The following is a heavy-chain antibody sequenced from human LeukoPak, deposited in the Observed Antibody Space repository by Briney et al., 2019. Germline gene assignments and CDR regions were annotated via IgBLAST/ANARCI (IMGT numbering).Heavy chain of an antibody. J-gene: IGHJ5*02. Sequence: GGSLRLSCAASGFTFSSYGMSWVRQAPGKGLEWVSAISGSGGTTYYADSVKGRFTISRDNAKNTLYLQMNSLRAEDTAVYYCARDSATYYYDSSGYPTNWFDPWGQGTLVTVSS. V-gene: IGHV3-23*01. D-gene: IGHD3-22*01. CDR1: GFTFSSYG. CDR2: ISGSGGTT. CDR3: ARDSATYYYDSSGYPTNWFDP.